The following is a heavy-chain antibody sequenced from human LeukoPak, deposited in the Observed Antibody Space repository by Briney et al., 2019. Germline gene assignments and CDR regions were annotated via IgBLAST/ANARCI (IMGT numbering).Heavy chain of an antibody. Sequence: PSQTLSLTCAVSGGSISSGGYSWSWIRQPPGKGLEWIGYIYHSGSTYYNPSLKGRVTISVDRSKNQFSLKLSSVTAADTAVYYCARRQPNYYDSSGYSPGAAFDIWGPGTMVTVSS. V-gene: IGHV4-30-2*01. D-gene: IGHD3-22*01. J-gene: IGHJ3*02. CDR3: ARRQPNYYDSSGYSPGAAFDI. CDR1: GGSISSGGYS. CDR2: IYHSGST.